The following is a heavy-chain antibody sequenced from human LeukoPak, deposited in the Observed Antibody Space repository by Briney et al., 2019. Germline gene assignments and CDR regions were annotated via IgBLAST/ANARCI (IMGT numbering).Heavy chain of an antibody. D-gene: IGHD4/OR15-4a*01. CDR2: INSDGSST. Sequence: GGSLRLSCAASGFTFSSYWMHWVRQAPGKGLVWVSRINSDGSSTSYADSVKGRFTISRDNAKNTLYLQMNSLRAEDTAEYYCARVPLLTISGMDWGQGTLVTVSS. J-gene: IGHJ4*02. V-gene: IGHV3-74*01. CDR1: GFTFSSYW. CDR3: ARVPLLTISGMD.